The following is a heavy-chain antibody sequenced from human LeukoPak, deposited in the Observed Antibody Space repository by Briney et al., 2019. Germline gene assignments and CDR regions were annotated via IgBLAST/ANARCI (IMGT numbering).Heavy chain of an antibody. D-gene: IGHD2-2*01. CDR1: GGTFSSYA. CDR2: IIPIFGTA. V-gene: IGHV1-69*05. J-gene: IGHJ4*02. CDR3: ARGPYCSSTSCFSDY. Sequence: ASVKVSCKASGGTFSSYAISWVRQAPGQGLEWMGGIIPIFGTANYAQKFQGRVTITTDESTSTAYMELSSLRSEDTAVYYCARGPYCSSTSCFSDYWGQGTLVTVSS.